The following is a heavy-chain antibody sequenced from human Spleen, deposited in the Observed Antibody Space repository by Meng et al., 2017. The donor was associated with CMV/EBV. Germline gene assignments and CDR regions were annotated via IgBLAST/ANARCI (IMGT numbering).Heavy chain of an antibody. CDR3: ARVFPQYYYYYGMDV. J-gene: IGHJ6*02. V-gene: IGHV3-30-3*01. CDR2: ISYDGSNK. CDR1: GFTFSSYA. Sequence: GGSLRLSCAASGFTFSSYAMHWVRQAPGKGLEWVAVISYDGSNKYYADSVKGRFTISRDNSKNTLFLQMNSLRAEDTAVYYCARVFPQYYYYYGMDVWGQGTTVTVSS.